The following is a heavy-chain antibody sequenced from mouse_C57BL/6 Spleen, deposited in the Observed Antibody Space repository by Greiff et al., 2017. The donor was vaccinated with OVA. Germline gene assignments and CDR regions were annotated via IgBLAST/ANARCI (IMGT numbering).Heavy chain of an antibody. J-gene: IGHJ2*01. Sequence: QVQLQQPGAELVKPGASVKLSCKASGYTFTSYWMHWVKQRPGQGLEWIGMIHPTSGSTNYNEKFKSKATLTVDKSSSTTYMQLSSLTSEDTAVYYCARSDINYSCDYWGQGATLTFSS. CDR1: GYTFTSYW. V-gene: IGHV1-64*01. D-gene: IGHD2-5*01. CDR2: IHPTSGST. CDR3: ARSDINYSCDY.